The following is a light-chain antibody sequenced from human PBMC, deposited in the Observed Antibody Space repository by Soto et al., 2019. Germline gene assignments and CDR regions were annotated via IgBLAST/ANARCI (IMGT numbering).Light chain of an antibody. CDR2: DAS. CDR3: QQFNNYPIN. V-gene: IGKV1D-13*01. CDR1: QGISSA. Sequence: AIQLTQSPSSLSASVGDRVTITCRASQGISSALAWYQQKPGKAPKLLIDDASSLESGVPSRFSGSGSGTDFTLTICSPQPEDFAPYYCQQFNNYPINFGQGTRLEI. J-gene: IGKJ5*01.